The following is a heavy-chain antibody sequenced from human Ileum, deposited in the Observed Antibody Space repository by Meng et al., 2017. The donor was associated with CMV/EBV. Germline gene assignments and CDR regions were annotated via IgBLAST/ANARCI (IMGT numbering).Heavy chain of an antibody. CDR2: IYNVHSST. CDR1: GFTFSNYA. J-gene: IGHJ4*02. D-gene: IGHD1-26*01. Sequence: GESLKISCAASGFTFSNYAMSWVRQAPGKGLEWVSLIYNVHSSTYYADSVKGRFTLSRDNSKNTLSLQMDSLRAEDTAIYYCARISGTYQFDYWGQGTLVTSPQ. CDR3: ARISGTYQFDY. V-gene: IGHV3-23*03.